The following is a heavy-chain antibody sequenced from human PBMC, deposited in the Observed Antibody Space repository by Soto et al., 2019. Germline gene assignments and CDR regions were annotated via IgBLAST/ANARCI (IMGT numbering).Heavy chain of an antibody. D-gene: IGHD4-17*01. V-gene: IGHV4-59*01. CDR1: GDSMTGAN. J-gene: IGHJ4*02. Sequence: LSLTCSVSGDSMTGANWGWFRQSPEKGLEWIGYIDYSGSTNYNPSLRSRITITIDTSSNQFSLNLASVTAADAAVYYCTRARYGDHFDYWGQGTLVTSPQ. CDR3: TRARYGDHFDY. CDR2: IDYSGST.